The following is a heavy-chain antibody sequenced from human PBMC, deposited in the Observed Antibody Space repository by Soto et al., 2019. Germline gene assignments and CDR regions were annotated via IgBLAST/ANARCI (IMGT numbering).Heavy chain of an antibody. CDR3: AGDVAYGSGVNWFDP. CDR2: INAGNGNT. CDR1: GYTFTSYA. D-gene: IGHD3-10*01. V-gene: IGHV1-3*01. Sequence: ASVKVSCKASGYTFTSYAMHWVRQAPGQRLEWMGWINAGNGNTKYSQKFQGRVTITRDTSASTAYMELSSLRSEDTAVYYCAGDVAYGSGVNWFDPGGRGTRVTVS. J-gene: IGHJ5*02.